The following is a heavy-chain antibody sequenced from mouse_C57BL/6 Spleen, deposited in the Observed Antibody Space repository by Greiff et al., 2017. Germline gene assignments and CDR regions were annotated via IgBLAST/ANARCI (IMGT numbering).Heavy chain of an antibody. J-gene: IGHJ1*03. CDR2: IFPGDGDT. D-gene: IGHD1-1*01. V-gene: IGHV1-80*01. Sequence: VQLQQSGAELVKPGASVKISCKASGYAFSSYWMNWVKQRPGKGLEWIGQIFPGDGDTNYNGKFKGKATLTADKSSSTAYIQLSSLTAEDSAVYCCAKGEYYGSGYFDGWGTGTTVTVSS. CDR1: GYAFSSYW. CDR3: AKGEYYGSGYFDG.